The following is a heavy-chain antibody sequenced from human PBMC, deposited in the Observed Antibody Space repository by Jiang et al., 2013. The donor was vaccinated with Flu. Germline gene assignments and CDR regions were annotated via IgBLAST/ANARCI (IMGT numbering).Heavy chain of an antibody. CDR2: IYYSGST. J-gene: IGHJ4*02. D-gene: IGHD5-18*01. Sequence: KPSETLSLTCTVSGGSISSYYWSWIRQPPGKGLEWIGYIYYSGSTYYNPSLKSRVTISVDTSKNQFSLKLSSVTAADTAVYYCARLPPLYSYGTQWGQGTLVTVSS. V-gene: IGHV4-59*04. CDR3: ARLPPLYSYGTQ. CDR1: GGSISSYY.